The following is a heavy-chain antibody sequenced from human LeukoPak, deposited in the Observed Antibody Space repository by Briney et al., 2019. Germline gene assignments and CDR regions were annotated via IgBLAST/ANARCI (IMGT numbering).Heavy chain of an antibody. J-gene: IGHJ4*02. CDR3: ARDLSGGGLDY. V-gene: IGHV3-64*01. D-gene: IGHD3-10*01. CDR1: GFTFSVSV. Sequence: GGSLRLFCAASGFTFSVSVMHWVRQAPGKGLEYVSVISSNGGSTSYANSVKGRFTISRDNSKNTLYLQMGSLRAEDMAVYYCARDLSGGGLDYWGQGTLVTVSS. CDR2: ISSNGGST.